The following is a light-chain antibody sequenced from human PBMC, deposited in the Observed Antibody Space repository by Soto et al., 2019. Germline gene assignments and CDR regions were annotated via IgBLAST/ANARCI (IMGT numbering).Light chain of an antibody. Sequence: QSVLTQPRSVSGSPGQSVTISCTGTSGDVGGYNFVSWYQQHPGKAPTLMIFDVSQRPSGFPDRFSGSKSGNTASLTISGLQADDEAGYYCYSYGGSYTWVFGGGTKLTVL. CDR1: SGDVGGYNF. CDR3: YSYGGSYTWV. V-gene: IGLV2-11*01. CDR2: DVS. J-gene: IGLJ3*02.